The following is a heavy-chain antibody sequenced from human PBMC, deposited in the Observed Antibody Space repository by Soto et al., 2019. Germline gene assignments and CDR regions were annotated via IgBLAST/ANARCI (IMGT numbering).Heavy chain of an antibody. CDR3: AREADGDYPYDFDY. J-gene: IGHJ4*02. CDR2: ISSSSSYI. D-gene: IGHD4-17*01. CDR1: GFTFSSYS. V-gene: IGHV3-21*01. Sequence: EVQLVESGGGLVKPGGSLRLSCAASGFTFSSYSMNWVRQAPGKGLEWVSSISSSSSYIYYADSVKGRFTISRDNAKNSLYLQMNSLRAEDTAVYYCAREADGDYPYDFDYWGQGALVTVSA.